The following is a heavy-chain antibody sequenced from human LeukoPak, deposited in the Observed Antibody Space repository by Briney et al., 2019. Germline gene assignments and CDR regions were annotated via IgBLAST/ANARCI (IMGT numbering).Heavy chain of an antibody. Sequence: SDTLSLTRTLSGRSISSSRYYCGWLRQPPGKGLERIGRIYYSGSTYYIPSLKSRVAISVDTSKNQFSLKLSSVTAADTAVYYCARQRAAAGTIWFDPWGQGTLVTVSS. D-gene: IGHD6-13*01. CDR1: GRSISSSRYY. CDR2: IYYSGST. CDR3: ARQRAAAGTIWFDP. J-gene: IGHJ5*02. V-gene: IGHV4-39*01.